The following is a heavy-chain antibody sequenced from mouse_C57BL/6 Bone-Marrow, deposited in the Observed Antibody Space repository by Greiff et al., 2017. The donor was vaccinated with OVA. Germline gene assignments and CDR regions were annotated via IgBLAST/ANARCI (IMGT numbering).Heavy chain of an antibody. Sequence: QVQLQQSGPELVKPGASVKISCKASGYSFTSYYIHWVKQRPGQGLEWIGWIYPGSGNTKYNEKFKGKATLTADTSSSTAYMQLSSLTSEDSAVYYCARGDYDVNAMDYWGQGTSVTVSS. CDR3: ARGDYDVNAMDY. D-gene: IGHD2-4*01. CDR1: GYSFTSYY. V-gene: IGHV1-66*01. J-gene: IGHJ4*01. CDR2: IYPGSGNT.